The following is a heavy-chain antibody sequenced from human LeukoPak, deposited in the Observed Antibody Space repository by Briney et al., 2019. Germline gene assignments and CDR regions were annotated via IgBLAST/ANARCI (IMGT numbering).Heavy chain of an antibody. Sequence: SETLSLTCAVYAGSFSNYYWSWVRQPPGKGLEWIGEIYHSGSTNYNPSLKSRVTISVDTSKNQFSLKLSSVTAADTAMYYCARSSFDYGDYQIFDYWGQGTLVTVSS. J-gene: IGHJ4*02. CDR2: IYHSGST. CDR1: AGSFSNYY. CDR3: ARSSFDYGDYQIFDY. V-gene: IGHV4-34*01. D-gene: IGHD4-17*01.